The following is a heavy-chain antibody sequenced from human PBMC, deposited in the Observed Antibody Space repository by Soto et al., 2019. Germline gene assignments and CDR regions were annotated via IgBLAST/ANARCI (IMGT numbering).Heavy chain of an antibody. J-gene: IGHJ4*02. Sequence: DVQLVESGGVVVQPGGSLRLSCAASGFTFDDYTMHWVRQAPGKGLEWVSLISWDGGSTYYADSVKGRFTISRDNSKNSLYLQMNSLRTEDTALYYCAKDAQKTYYDILTGYSRPYYFDYWGQGTLVTVSS. CDR3: AKDAQKTYYDILTGYSRPYYFDY. CDR1: GFTFDDYT. CDR2: ISWDGGST. D-gene: IGHD3-9*01. V-gene: IGHV3-43*01.